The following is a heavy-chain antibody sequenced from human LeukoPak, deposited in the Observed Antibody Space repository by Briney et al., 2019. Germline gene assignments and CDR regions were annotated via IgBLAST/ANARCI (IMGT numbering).Heavy chain of an antibody. Sequence: GGSLRLSRATSGFTLTTYWMSWVRQASGKGLEWVGRIKRKTDAGTTDYATPVKGRFTISRDDSKNTLYLQMNSLKTEDTAVYYCTTGNWGPYWGQGTLVTVSS. CDR1: GFTLTTYW. CDR2: IKRKTDAGTT. J-gene: IGHJ4*02. CDR3: TTGNWGPY. V-gene: IGHV3-15*01. D-gene: IGHD7-27*01.